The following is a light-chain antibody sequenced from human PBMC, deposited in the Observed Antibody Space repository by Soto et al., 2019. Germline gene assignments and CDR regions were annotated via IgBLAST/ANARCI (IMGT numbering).Light chain of an antibody. CDR3: CSYAGSPYV. J-gene: IGLJ1*01. V-gene: IGLV2-11*01. CDR1: SSDVGGYNY. Sequence: QSALTQPRSVSGSPVQSVAISCTGTSSDVGGYNYVSWYQQHPGKAPKLMIYDVSKRPSGVPDRFSGSKSGNTASLTISGLQAEDEADYCCSYAGSPYVFGTGTKVTVL. CDR2: DVS.